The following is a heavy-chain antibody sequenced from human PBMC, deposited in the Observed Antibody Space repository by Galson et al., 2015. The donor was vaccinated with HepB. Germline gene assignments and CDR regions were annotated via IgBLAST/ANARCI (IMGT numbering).Heavy chain of an antibody. CDR2: INPNSGGT. D-gene: IGHD6-13*01. CDR1: GYTFTGYY. Sequence: SVKVSCKASGYTFTGYYMHWVRQAPGQGLEWMGWINPNSGGTNYAQKFQGRVTMTRDTSISTAYMELSRLRSDDTAVYYCARGDASSSWYWYYFDYWGQGTLVTVSS. CDR3: ARGDASSSWYWYYFDY. J-gene: IGHJ4*02. V-gene: IGHV1-2*02.